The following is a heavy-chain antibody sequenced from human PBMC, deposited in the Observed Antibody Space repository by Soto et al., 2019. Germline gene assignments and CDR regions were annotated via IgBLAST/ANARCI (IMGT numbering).Heavy chain of an antibody. CDR3: ARGLGIGVVNAYYYYGMDV. D-gene: IGHD3-3*01. CDR1: GGSFSGYY. V-gene: IGHV4-34*01. CDR2: INHSGST. Sequence: AETLSLTCAVYGGSFSGYYWSWIRQPPWKWLEWIGEINHSGSTNYNPSLKSRVTISVDTSKNQFSLKLSSVTAADTAVYYCARGLGIGVVNAYYYYGMDVWGQGTTVTVS. J-gene: IGHJ6*02.